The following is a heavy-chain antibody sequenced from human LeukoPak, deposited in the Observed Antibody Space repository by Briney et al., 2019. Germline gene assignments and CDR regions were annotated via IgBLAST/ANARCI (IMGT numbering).Heavy chain of an antibody. J-gene: IGHJ4*02. D-gene: IGHD5-18*01. Sequence: GGSLRLSCAASGFTFSSYAMSWVRQAPGKGLEWVSAISSSGGSTYYADSVKGRFTISRDNSKNTLYLQMNSLRAEDTAVYYCAKELYEKGYSYGYCYFDYWGQGTLVTVSS. CDR3: AKELYEKGYSYGYCYFDY. V-gene: IGHV3-23*01. CDR2: ISSSGGST. CDR1: GFTFSSYA.